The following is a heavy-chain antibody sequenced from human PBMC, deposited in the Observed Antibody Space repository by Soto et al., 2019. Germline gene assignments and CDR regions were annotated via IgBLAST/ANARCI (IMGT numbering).Heavy chain of an antibody. CDR3: ARDLAYDSSDCFVY. D-gene: IGHD3-22*01. CDR1: GFTFSSYA. CDR2: ISYDGSNK. V-gene: IGHV3-30-3*01. J-gene: IGHJ4*02. Sequence: QVQLVESGGGVVQPGRSLRLSCAASGFTFSSYAMHWVRQAPGKGLEWVAVISYDGSNKYYADSVKGRFTISRDNSKNTLYLQMNSLRAEDTAVYYCARDLAYDSSDCFVYWGQGTLVTVSS.